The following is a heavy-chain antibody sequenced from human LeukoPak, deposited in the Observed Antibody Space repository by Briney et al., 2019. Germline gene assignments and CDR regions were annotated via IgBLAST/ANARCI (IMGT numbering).Heavy chain of an antibody. CDR1: GGSISSYY. D-gene: IGHD2-2*01. CDR2: IYYSGST. V-gene: IGHV4-59*01. J-gene: IGHJ4*02. Sequence: PSETLSLTCTVSGGSISSYYWSWIRQPPGKGLEWIGYIYYSGSTNYNPSLKSRVTISVDTSKNQFSLKLSSVTAADTAVYYCARGVVGPAASYYFDYWGQGTLVTVSS. CDR3: ARGVVGPAASYYFDY.